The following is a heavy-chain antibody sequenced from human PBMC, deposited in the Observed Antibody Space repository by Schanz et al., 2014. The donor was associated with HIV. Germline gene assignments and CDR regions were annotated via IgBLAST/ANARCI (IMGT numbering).Heavy chain of an antibody. D-gene: IGHD6-13*01. Sequence: QVQLVQSGAEVKKPGASVKVSCKASGYTFTAYYIHWVRTSPGQVLACLGWLPPPRGGTNSAQKCQGRVTMSMDTSISTAYMEVRSLRSDDTALYFCARDLVDSSTWYDAFDIWGQGTKVTVSS. CDR2: LPPPRGGT. CDR3: ARDLVDSSTWYDAFDI. J-gene: IGHJ3*02. CDR1: GYTFTAYY. V-gene: IGHV1-2*02.